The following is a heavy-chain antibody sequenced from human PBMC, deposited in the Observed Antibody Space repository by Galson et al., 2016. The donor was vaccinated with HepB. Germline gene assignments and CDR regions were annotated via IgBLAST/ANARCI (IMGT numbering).Heavy chain of an antibody. CDR2: SRNKGNSYTT. J-gene: IGHJ6*02. CDR1: GFSLSEHY. CDR3: TRAWTPIYFFAMDV. Sequence: SLRLSCAVSGFSLSEHYMGWVRQVPGKGLEWVGRSRNKGNSYTTDYAASVRGRFTVSRDESKNSLYLHMNSLKIEDTGVYFCTRAWTPIYFFAMDVWGRGTTVTVSS. D-gene: IGHD3/OR15-3a*01. V-gene: IGHV3-72*01.